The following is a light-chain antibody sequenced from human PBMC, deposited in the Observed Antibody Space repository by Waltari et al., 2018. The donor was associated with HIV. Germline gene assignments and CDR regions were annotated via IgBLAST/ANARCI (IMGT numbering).Light chain of an antibody. J-gene: IGLJ2*01. CDR1: SSDVGGYNY. CDR2: EVT. CDR3: SSYTSSSLEI. Sequence: QSALTQPASVSGSPGQSITISCTGTSSDVGGYNYVSWYQKHPGKAPKLMIYEVTNRPSLVSNRCSGSKSGNTASWTISELQVEDEADYYCSSYTSSSLEIVGGGTKLTVL. V-gene: IGLV2-14*03.